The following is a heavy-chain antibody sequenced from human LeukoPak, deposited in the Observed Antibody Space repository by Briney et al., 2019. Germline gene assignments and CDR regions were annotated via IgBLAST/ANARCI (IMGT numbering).Heavy chain of an antibody. CDR3: AREYSSFEY. Sequence: PSETLSLTCTVSGGSISTYYWSWIRQPPGKGLEWVGYINWSGYTDYNPSLKSRVTISVDTSKNHFSLKLRSATAADTAVYYCAREYSSFEYWGQGILVTVSS. J-gene: IGHJ4*02. CDR2: INWSGYT. D-gene: IGHD6-19*01. V-gene: IGHV4-59*01. CDR1: GGSISTYY.